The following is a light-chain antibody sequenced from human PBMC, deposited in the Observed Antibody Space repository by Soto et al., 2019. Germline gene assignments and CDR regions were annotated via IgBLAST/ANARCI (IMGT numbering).Light chain of an antibody. Sequence: QLVLTQPPSVSGAPGQRVTISCTGSSSNIGAPYDVHWYRQLPGTAPKLLIYANNNRPSGVPDRFSGSKSGASASLAITGLQAEDEAEYFCQSFDNSLSGWVFGGGTQLTVL. CDR2: ANN. V-gene: IGLV1-40*01. CDR1: SSNIGAPYD. J-gene: IGLJ3*02. CDR3: QSFDNSLSGWV.